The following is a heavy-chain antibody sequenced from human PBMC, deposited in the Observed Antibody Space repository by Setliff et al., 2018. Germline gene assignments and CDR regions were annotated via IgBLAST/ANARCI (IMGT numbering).Heavy chain of an antibody. Sequence: SETLSLTCTVSGGSISSGIYYWSWIRQPAGKGLEWIGRIYTSGSTNYNPSLKSRVTISVDTSKNQFSLKLSSVTAADTAVYYCARTRGSSGWLNWFDPWGQGTQVTVSS. CDR3: ARTRGSSGWLNWFDP. J-gene: IGHJ5*02. CDR2: IYTSGST. CDR1: GGSISSGIYY. V-gene: IGHV4-61*02. D-gene: IGHD6-19*01.